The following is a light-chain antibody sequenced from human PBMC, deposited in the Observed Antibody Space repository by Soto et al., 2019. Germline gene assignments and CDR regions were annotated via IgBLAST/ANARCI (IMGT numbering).Light chain of an antibody. J-gene: IGKJ4*01. CDR3: QQRSNWPST. CDR2: DAS. Sequence: EVVLTQSPATLSLSPGERAALSCRASQSVSSYLAWYQQKPSQAPRLLIYDASKRATGIPARFSGSGSGTDFTLTISSLEPEDFAVYFCQQRSNWPSTFGGGTKVEI. V-gene: IGKV3-11*01. CDR1: QSVSSY.